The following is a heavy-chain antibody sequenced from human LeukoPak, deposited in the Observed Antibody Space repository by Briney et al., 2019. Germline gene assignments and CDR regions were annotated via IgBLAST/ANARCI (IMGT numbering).Heavy chain of an antibody. D-gene: IGHD1-7*01. V-gene: IGHV1-18*01. Sequence: ASVTVSFKASGYTFTSYGISWVRQAPGQGLEWMGWISAYNGNTNYAQKLQGRVTMTTDTSTSTAYMELRSLRSDDTAVYYCARVGPAAGTVDYWGQGTLVTVSS. CDR3: ARVGPAAGTVDY. CDR2: ISAYNGNT. J-gene: IGHJ4*02. CDR1: GYTFTSYG.